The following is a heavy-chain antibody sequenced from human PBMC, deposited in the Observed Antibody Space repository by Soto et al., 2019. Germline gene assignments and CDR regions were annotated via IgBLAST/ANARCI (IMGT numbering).Heavy chain of an antibody. Sequence: QVQLVESGGGLVKPEGSLRLSCAASGFTFSDYYMSWIRQAPGKELEWVSYISNGGDTINYADSVKGRFIISRDNAKSSLDLQMSSLRAEDAAVYYCATYCGLDVWGQGTSVTVSS. V-gene: IGHV3-11*01. CDR1: GFTFSDYY. CDR2: ISNGGDTI. J-gene: IGHJ6*02. CDR3: ATYCGLDV.